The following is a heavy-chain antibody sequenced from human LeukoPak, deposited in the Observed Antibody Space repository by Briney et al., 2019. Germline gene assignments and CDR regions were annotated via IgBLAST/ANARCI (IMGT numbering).Heavy chain of an antibody. V-gene: IGHV4-59*13. D-gene: IGHD5-24*01. CDR2: MYYSGST. CDR1: GASISSYF. CDR3: ARARNGWSFDY. J-gene: IGHJ4*02. Sequence: PSETLSLTCTVSGASISSYFWNWIRQPPGKGLEWIGSMYYSGSTNYNPSLQSRVTISADTSKDQFSLRLTSLTAADTAVYYCARARNGWSFDYWGQGTLVTVSS.